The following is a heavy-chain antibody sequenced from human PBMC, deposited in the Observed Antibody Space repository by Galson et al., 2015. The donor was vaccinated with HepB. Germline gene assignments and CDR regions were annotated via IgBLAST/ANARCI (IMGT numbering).Heavy chain of an antibody. CDR2: ISSRDTTI. CDR1: GFTFGDYH. Sequence: SLRLSCAASGFTFGDYHMSWIRQAPGKGLEWISSISSRDTTIYYADSVKGRFTISRDDAKNSLYLQMNSLRAEDTATYYCSRDPEVVGRYYFFYYMDVWGKGTSVTVSS. J-gene: IGHJ6*03. CDR3: SRDPEVVGRYYFFYYMDV. V-gene: IGHV3-11*01. D-gene: IGHD2-15*01.